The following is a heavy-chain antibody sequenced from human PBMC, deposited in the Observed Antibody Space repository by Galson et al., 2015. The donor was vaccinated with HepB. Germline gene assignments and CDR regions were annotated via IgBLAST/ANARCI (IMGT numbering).Heavy chain of an antibody. V-gene: IGHV4-59*01. Sequence: ETLSLTCTVSGGSISSYYWSWIRQPPGKGLEWIGYIYYSGSTNYNPSLKSRVTISVDTSKNQFSLKLSSVTAADTAVYYCARSGRVPGGGYYYGMDVWGQGTTVTVSS. CDR2: IYYSGST. CDR3: ARSGRVPGGGYYYGMDV. J-gene: IGHJ6*02. D-gene: IGHD1-26*01. CDR1: GGSISSYY.